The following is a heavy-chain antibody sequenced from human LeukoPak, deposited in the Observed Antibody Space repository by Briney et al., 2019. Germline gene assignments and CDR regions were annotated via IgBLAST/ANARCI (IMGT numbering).Heavy chain of an antibody. V-gene: IGHV3-30*04. CDR1: GFTFSSYA. J-gene: IGHJ6*02. CDR2: ISYDGSNK. Sequence: GRSLRLSCAASGFTFSSYAMHWVRQAPGKGLEWVAVISYDGSNKYYADSVKGRFTISRDNSKNTLYLQMNSLRAEDTAVYYYARDLQYYDILTGYFKSYYYYGMDVWGQGTTVTVSS. D-gene: IGHD3-9*01. CDR3: ARDLQYYDILTGYFKSYYYYGMDV.